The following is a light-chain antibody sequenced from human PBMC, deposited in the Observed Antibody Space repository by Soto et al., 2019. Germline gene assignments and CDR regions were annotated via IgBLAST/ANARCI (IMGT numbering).Light chain of an antibody. CDR2: AAS. Sequence: IQMTQSPSSLSASVEDRFIITCRASQSISNHLNWYQQKPGKAPKLLIFAASSFQSGVPSRFSGSRSGPDFTLTISSLQPEDFATYYCQQSYSSPPTFGQGTKVDIK. CDR1: QSISNH. V-gene: IGKV1-39*01. CDR3: QQSYSSPPT. J-gene: IGKJ1*01.